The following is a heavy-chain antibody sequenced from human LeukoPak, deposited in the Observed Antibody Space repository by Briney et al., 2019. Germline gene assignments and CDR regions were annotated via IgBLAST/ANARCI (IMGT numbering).Heavy chain of an antibody. Sequence: SETLSLSCSVSGASISGGIYYWGWIRQPPGKGLGWIGSSYYTGSNYDNPSLKSHVTISVDTSKNQFSLKLSSVTAADTAVYYCARRGGSGRAFDYWGQGTLVTVSS. CDR1: GASISGGIYY. V-gene: IGHV4-39*01. CDR3: ARRGGSGRAFDY. J-gene: IGHJ4*02. D-gene: IGHD1-26*01. CDR2: SYYTGSN.